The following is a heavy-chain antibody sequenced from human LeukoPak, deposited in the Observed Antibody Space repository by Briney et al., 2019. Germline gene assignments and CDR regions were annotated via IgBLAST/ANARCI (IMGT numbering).Heavy chain of an antibody. CDR3: ARDRGYCTGDNCFTVLEH. CDR2: IKTDGTEK. CDR1: GFTFSKYW. V-gene: IGHV3-7*01. Sequence: PGGSLRLSCAASGFTFSKYWMHWVRQAPGGGLEWVGNIKTDGTEKNYLDSVKGRFTTSRDNVKNSLYLQMNSLRAEDTAIYYCARDRGYCTGDNCFTVLEHWGLGTLVTVSS. J-gene: IGHJ4*02. D-gene: IGHD2-8*02.